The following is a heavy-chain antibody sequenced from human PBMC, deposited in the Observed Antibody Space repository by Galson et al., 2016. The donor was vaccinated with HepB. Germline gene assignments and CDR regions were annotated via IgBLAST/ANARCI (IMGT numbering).Heavy chain of an antibody. V-gene: IGHV4-61*01. CDR2: TYSGRSN. Sequence: LSLTCSVSGGSVNSDQYHWSWIRQPPGKGLQWLGHTYSGRSNTYNPSLKSRVTISIDTSKNQFSLALSPVTAADTAVYYCTTYLVGHGGTGYWGKGTLVTVSS. CDR3: TTYLVGHGGTGY. J-gene: IGHJ4*02. CDR1: GGSVNSDQYH. D-gene: IGHD3-16*01.